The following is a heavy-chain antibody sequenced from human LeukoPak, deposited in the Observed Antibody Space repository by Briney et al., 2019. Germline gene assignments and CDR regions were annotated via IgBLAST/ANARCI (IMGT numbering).Heavy chain of an antibody. CDR3: ARCYDSWSANWFDP. Sequence: GESLKISCKGSGYSFSSYWIGWVRQMPGKGLEWMGIIYPGDSDTKYSPSFQGHVTISVDKSINTAYLQWNSLKASDTAIYYCARCYDSWSANWFDPWGQGTLVTVSS. D-gene: IGHD3-3*01. CDR2: IYPGDSDT. CDR1: GYSFSSYW. J-gene: IGHJ5*02. V-gene: IGHV5-51*01.